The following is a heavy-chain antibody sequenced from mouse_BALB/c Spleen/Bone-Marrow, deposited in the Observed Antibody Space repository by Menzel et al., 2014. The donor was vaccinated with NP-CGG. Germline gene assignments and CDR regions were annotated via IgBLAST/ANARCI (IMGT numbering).Heavy chain of an antibody. CDR1: GFDFSRYW. V-gene: IGHV4-1*02. D-gene: IGHD1-1*01. CDR2: INPDSSTI. Sequence: EVQGVESGGGLVQPGGSLKLSCAASGFDFSRYWMSWVRQAPGKGLEWIGEINPDSSTINYTPSLKDKFIISRDNAKNTLYLQMSKVRSEDAALYYCSRLYYYGNFAYWGQGTLVTVSA. CDR3: SRLYYYGNFAY. J-gene: IGHJ3*01.